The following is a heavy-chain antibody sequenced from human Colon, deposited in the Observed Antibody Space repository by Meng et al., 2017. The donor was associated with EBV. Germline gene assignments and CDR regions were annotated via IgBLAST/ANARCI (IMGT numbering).Heavy chain of an antibody. CDR2: ISYSGRT. D-gene: IGHD3-10*01. Sequence: LQGSDKALSEASETLSTTFFVSVGCIRGCPVGCAWIRQTPGKALEWSGSISYSGRTCYNPYLKRRGKISVVSSKNQFSLKLTPMTASDTYLYSCASYTALSWIYYRGIYYWGQGTLVTVSS. V-gene: IGHV4-39*01. J-gene: IGHJ4*02. CDR1: VGCIRGCPVG. CDR3: ASYTALSWIYYRGIYY.